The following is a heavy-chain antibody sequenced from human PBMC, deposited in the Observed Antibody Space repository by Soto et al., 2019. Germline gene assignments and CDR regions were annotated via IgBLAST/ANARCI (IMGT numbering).Heavy chain of an antibody. D-gene: IGHD3-22*01. J-gene: IGHJ4*02. CDR2: IYYSGST. Sequence: QLQLQESGPGLVKPSETLSLTCTVSGGSISSSSYYWGWIRQPPGKGLEWIGSIYYSGSTYYNPSLKSRVTISVDTSKNQFSLKLSSVTAADTAVYYCARRDRGIVVVPHEPITGFDYWGQGTLVTVSS. CDR1: GGSISSSSYY. V-gene: IGHV4-39*01. CDR3: ARRDRGIVVVPHEPITGFDY.